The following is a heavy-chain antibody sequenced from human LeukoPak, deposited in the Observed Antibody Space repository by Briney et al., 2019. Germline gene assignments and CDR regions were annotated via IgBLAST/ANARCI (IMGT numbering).Heavy chain of an antibody. J-gene: IGHJ3*02. CDR1: GYTFTGYY. V-gene: IGHV1-2*02. D-gene: IGHD4-11*01. Sequence: ASVKVSCKASGYTFTGYYMHWVRQAPGQGLEWMGWINPNSGGTNYAQRFQGRVTMTGDTSISTAYMELSRLRSDDTAVYHCARVYQPAVTDLFDIWGQGTMVTVSS. CDR2: INPNSGGT. CDR3: ARVYQPAVTDLFDI.